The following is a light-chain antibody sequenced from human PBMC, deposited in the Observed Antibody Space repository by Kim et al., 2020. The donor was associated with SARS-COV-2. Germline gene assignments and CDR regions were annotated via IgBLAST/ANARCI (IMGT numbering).Light chain of an antibody. J-gene: IGKJ1*01. CDR3: HQYDRSPRT. CDR2: GTS. CDR1: QRVSTNS. Sequence: SPGERATLSCRASQRVSTNSLAWYKWKPGQAPRLLMYGTSTRATGTPDRFSGSGSGTDFTLTISRLEPEDFAVYYCHQYDRSPRTFGQGTKVDIK. V-gene: IGKV3-20*01.